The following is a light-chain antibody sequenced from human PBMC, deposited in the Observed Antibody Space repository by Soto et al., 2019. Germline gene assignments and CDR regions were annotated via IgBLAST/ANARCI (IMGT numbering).Light chain of an antibody. Sequence: DIQMTQSPSTLSASIGDRVTVTCRASPSISTCLAWYQQKPGKAPNLLIYDASSLESGVPSRFSGRGSGTEFTLTISSLQADDFATYYCQQYNTYPHTFGQGTKLEIK. V-gene: IGKV1-5*01. CDR3: QQYNTYPHT. CDR2: DAS. CDR1: PSISTC. J-gene: IGKJ2*01.